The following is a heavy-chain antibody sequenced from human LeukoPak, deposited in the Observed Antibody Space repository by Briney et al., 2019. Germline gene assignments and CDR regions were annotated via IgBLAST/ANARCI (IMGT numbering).Heavy chain of an antibody. Sequence: GGSLRLSCAASGFTFSDYGLHWVRQAPGKGLEWVAFIRYDGSFKYYADSVKGRFTISRDNSKDTLFLQMNSLRAEDTAVYYCAKGYYGSGSYGWFDPWGQGTLVTVSS. CDR2: IRYDGSFK. D-gene: IGHD3-10*01. J-gene: IGHJ5*02. CDR1: GFTFSDYG. CDR3: AKGYYGSGSYGWFDP. V-gene: IGHV3-30*02.